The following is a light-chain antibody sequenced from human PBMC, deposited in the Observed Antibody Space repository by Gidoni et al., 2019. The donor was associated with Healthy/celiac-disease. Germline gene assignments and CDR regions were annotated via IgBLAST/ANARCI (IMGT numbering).Light chain of an antibody. J-gene: IGKJ4*01. CDR3: MQAIQTPLT. CDR2: MGS. CDR1: QSRLHSNGYNY. V-gene: IGKV2-28*01. Sequence: DIVMTQSPLSLPVTPGEPASISCRSSQSRLHSNGYNYLDWNRQKPGQSPQLLIYMGSNRASGVPDRVSCSGAGADFTLKISRVEAEDVGVYYCMQAIQTPLTFGGGTKVEIK.